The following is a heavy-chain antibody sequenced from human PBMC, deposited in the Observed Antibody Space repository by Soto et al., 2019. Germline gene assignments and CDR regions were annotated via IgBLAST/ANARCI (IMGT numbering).Heavy chain of an antibody. J-gene: IGHJ5*02. V-gene: IGHV5-51*01. Sequence: EESSASFCGGWVSQKHGKGLEWMGIIYPGDSDTRYSPSFQGPVTISADKSISTAYLQWSSLKASDTAMYYCARQDYSSSWYGWFDLWGQGTLVTVSS. CDR1: EESSASFC. CDR3: ARQDYSSSWYGWFDL. D-gene: IGHD6-13*01. CDR2: IYPGDSDT.